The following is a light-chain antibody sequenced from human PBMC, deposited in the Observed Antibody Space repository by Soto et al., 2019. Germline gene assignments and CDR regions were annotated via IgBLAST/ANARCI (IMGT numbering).Light chain of an antibody. Sequence: QSALTQPASVSGSPGQSITISCTGTSSDVGDFDCVSWYQQHPGKVPKLMIYEVSDRPSGVSNRFSGSKSGDTASLTISGLQAEDEADYYCSSYTSSSTLVFGGGTKVTVL. J-gene: IGLJ2*01. V-gene: IGLV2-14*01. CDR1: SSDVGDFDC. CDR3: SSYTSSSTLV. CDR2: EVS.